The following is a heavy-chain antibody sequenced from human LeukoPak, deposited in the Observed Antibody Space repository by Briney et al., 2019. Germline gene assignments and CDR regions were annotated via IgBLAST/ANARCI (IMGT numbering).Heavy chain of an antibody. V-gene: IGHV1-46*01. CDR3: ARDDPDFWSGYYFDY. J-gene: IGHJ4*02. CDR2: INPSGGST. D-gene: IGHD3-3*01. CDR1: GYTFTMYY. Sequence: GASVKVSCKASGYTFTMYYIHWVRQAPGQGLEWMGIINPSGGSTSYAQKFQGRVTMTRDMSTSTVYMELSSLRSEDTAVYYCARDDPDFWSGYYFDYWGQGTLVTVSS.